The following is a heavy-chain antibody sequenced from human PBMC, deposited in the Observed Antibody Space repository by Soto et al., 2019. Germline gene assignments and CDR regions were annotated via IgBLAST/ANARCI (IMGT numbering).Heavy chain of an antibody. Sequence: QVQLVQSGAEVKKPGSSVKVSCKASGGTFNTFALSWVRQAPGQGFEWLGGIIPIFRTPDYAQKFQGRVTITADESAGTAYVELSSLISEDPAVYYCARALERQLLGGNYYYDMEIWGPGPRVTASS. CDR3: ARALERQLLGGNYYYDMEI. D-gene: IGHD1-1*01. CDR1: GGTFNTFA. CDR2: IIPIFRTP. J-gene: IGHJ6*02. V-gene: IGHV1-69*12.